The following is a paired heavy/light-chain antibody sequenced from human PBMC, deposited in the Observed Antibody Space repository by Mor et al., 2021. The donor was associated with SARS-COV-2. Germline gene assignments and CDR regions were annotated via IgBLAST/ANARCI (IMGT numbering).Heavy chain of an antibody. CDR2: IIPILGIA. J-gene: IGHJ2*01. Sequence: QVQLVQSGAEVKKPGSSVKVSCKASGGTFSSYAISWVRQAPGQGLEWMGRIIPILGIANYAQKFQGRVTITADKSTSTAYMELSSLRSEDTAVYYCARDRIGYYYDSSGSYWYFDLWGRGTLVTVSS. CDR1: GGTFSSYA. D-gene: IGHD3-22*01. CDR3: ARDRIGYYYDSSGSYWYFDL. V-gene: IGHV1-69*04.
Light chain of an antibody. J-gene: IGLJ2*01. CDR3: CSYAGSSTYVV. V-gene: IGLV2-23*02. Sequence: QSALTQPASVSGSPGQSITISCTGTSSDVGSYNLVSWYQQHPGKAPKLMIYEVSKRPSGVSNRFSGSKSGNTASLTISGLQAEDEADYYCCSYAGSSTYVVFGGGTKLTVL. CDR2: EVS. CDR1: SSDVGSYNL.